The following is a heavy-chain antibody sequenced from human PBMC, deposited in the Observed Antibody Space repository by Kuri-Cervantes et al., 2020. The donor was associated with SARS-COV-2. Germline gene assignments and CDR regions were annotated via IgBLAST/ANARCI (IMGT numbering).Heavy chain of an antibody. D-gene: IGHD3-10*01. V-gene: IGHV3-20*04. J-gene: IGHJ4*02. CDR2: INWNGGST. Sequence: GESLKISCAASGFTFDDYGMSWVRQAPGKGLEWVSGINWNGGSTGYADSVKGRFTISRDNAKNSLYLQMNSLRAADTAVYYCARTYGSGTPPSYWGQGTLVTVSS. CDR3: ARTYGSGTPPSY. CDR1: GFTFDDYG.